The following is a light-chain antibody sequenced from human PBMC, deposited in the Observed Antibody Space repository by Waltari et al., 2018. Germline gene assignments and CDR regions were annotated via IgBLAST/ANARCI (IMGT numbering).Light chain of an antibody. J-gene: IGKJ2*01. CDR3: QQYYSTPYT. CDR2: WAS. CDR1: QSVLYSSNNKNY. V-gene: IGKV4-1*01. Sequence: DIVMTQSPDSLAVSLGERATINCKSSQSVLYSSNNKNYLAWYQQKPGQPPKLLIYWASTRETGVPDRFRGSGSGTDFPLTISSLQAVDVAVYYCQQYYSTPYTFGQGTKLEIK.